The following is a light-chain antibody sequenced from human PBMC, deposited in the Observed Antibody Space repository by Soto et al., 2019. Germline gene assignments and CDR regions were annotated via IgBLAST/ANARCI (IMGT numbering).Light chain of an antibody. Sequence: QSVLTQPPSASRTPGQRVTISCSGSSSNIGSNYVYWYQQLPGTAPKLLIYRDDQRPSGVPDRFSGSKSGTSASLAISGLRSEDEADYHCAAWDDSQSVVFGGGTKLTVL. CDR3: AAWDDSQSVV. J-gene: IGLJ2*01. CDR1: SSNIGSNY. CDR2: RDD. V-gene: IGLV1-47*01.